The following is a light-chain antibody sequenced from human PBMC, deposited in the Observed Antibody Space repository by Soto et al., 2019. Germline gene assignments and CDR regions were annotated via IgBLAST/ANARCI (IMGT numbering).Light chain of an antibody. V-gene: IGKV3-20*01. CDR2: GAS. CDR3: QQYGRSDFT. J-gene: IGKJ1*01. CDR1: QSVSSSY. Sequence: IELSRSTRTMSLSPGERATLSCRASQSVSSSYLAWYQQKPGQAPRLLIYGASSRSTGIPDRFSGSGSGTDFTLTISRREPKDFAVYYCQQYGRSDFTFAQGTDLDIK.